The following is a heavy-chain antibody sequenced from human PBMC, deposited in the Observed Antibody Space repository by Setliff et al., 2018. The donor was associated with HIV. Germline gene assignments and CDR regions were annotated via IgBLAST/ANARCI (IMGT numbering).Heavy chain of an antibody. CDR3: ARDRGGHYTGSYYYMDV. J-gene: IGHJ6*03. V-gene: IGHV4-4*08. D-gene: IGHD3-10*01. Sequence: PSETLSLTCTVSGAFNSRHYWSWIRQPPGKGLEWIGYFYDSGSTYYNPSLKSRVTIPVDTSKNQFSLNLNSVTAADTAVYYCARDRGGHYTGSYYYMDVWGKGTTVTVSS. CDR1: GAFNSRHY. CDR2: FYDSGST.